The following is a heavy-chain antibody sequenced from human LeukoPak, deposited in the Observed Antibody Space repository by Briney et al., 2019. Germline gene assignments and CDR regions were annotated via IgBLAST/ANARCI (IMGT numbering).Heavy chain of an antibody. CDR3: AKDPSGTYGDYHDY. D-gene: IGHD4-17*01. J-gene: IGHJ4*02. CDR1: GFTFSSYA. V-gene: IGHV3-23*01. Sequence: PGGSLRLSCAASGFTFSSYAMSWVRQAPGKGLEWVSAISGGGGSTYYADSVKGRFTISRDNSKNTLYQQMNSLRAEDTAVYYCAKDPSGTYGDYHDYWGQGTLVTVSS. CDR2: ISGGGGST.